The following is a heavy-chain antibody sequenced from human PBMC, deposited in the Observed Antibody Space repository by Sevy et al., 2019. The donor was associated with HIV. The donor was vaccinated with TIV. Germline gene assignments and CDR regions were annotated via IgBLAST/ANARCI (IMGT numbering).Heavy chain of an antibody. D-gene: IGHD6-13*01. CDR3: TTDSSSWYYYGMDV. J-gene: IGHJ6*02. V-gene: IGHV3-15*01. CDR1: GFTFSNAW. Sequence: GGSPRLSCAASGFTFSNAWMSWVRQAPGKGLEWVGRIKSKTDGGTTDYAAPVKGRFTISRTDSKNTLYLQMNSLKTEDTAVYYCTTDSSSWYYYGMDVWGQGTTVTVSS. CDR2: IKSKTDGGTT.